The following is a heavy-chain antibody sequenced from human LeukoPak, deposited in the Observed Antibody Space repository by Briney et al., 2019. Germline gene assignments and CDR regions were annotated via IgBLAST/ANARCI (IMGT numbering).Heavy chain of an antibody. J-gene: IGHJ3*02. CDR1: AYPISSGHY. CDR3: ARVSGSCTALDAFDI. V-gene: IGHV4-38-2*01. CDR2: MYHSGST. D-gene: IGHD2-15*01. Sequence: SETLSLTCAVSAYPISSGHYWGWIRQPPGKGLEWIGSMYHSGSTYFNPSLKSRVTISVDTPKNQFSLTLSSVTAADTAVYFCARVSGSCTALDAFDIWDQGTMVIVSS.